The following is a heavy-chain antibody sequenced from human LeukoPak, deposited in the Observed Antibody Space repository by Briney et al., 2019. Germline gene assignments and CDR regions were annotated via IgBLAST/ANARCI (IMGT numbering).Heavy chain of an antibody. CDR2: INSDGSST. CDR1: GFTLSGYW. Sequence: GGSLRPSCAASGFTLSGYWMHWVRQAPGKGLVWVSRINSDGSSTSYADSVKGRFTISRDSAKNTLYLQMNSLRAEDTAVSYCVRDGYSYGFMLAFDIWGLGTRVTVSS. D-gene: IGHD5-18*01. J-gene: IGHJ3*02. CDR3: VRDGYSYGFMLAFDI. V-gene: IGHV3-74*01.